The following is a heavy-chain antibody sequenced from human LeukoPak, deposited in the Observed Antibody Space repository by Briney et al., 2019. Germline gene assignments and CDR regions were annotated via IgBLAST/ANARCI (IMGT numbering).Heavy chain of an antibody. D-gene: IGHD6-19*01. J-gene: IGHJ4*02. CDR3: ARDVIAVAGTADY. CDR1: GGSLSGYY. V-gene: IGHV4-34*01. CDR2: TSHSGNT. Sequence: KTSETLSLTCAVYGGSLSGYYWSWLRQPPGKGLEWIGETSHSGNTNYDPSLKSRVTISVDTSKNQFSLKLRSVTAADTAVYYCARDVIAVAGTADYWGQGTLVTVSS.